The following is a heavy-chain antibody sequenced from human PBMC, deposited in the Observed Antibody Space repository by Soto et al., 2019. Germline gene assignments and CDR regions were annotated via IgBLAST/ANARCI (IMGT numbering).Heavy chain of an antibody. CDR3: ARETQLRDAFDI. D-gene: IGHD2-2*01. Sequence: EVQLVESGGGLVQPGGSLRLSCAASGFTFSGYWMSWVRRAPGKGLEWGANIKQDGSEKYYVDSVKGRFTISRDNAKNSLYLQMNSLRAEDTAVYYCARETQLRDAFDIWGQGTMVTVSS. CDR1: GFTFSGYW. CDR2: IKQDGSEK. J-gene: IGHJ3*02. V-gene: IGHV3-7*01.